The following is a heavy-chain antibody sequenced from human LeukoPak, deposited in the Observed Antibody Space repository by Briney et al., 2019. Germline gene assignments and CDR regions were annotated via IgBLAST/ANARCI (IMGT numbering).Heavy chain of an antibody. CDR2: IWYDGSNK. Sequence: GRSLRLSCAASGFTFSSYGMHWVRQAPGKGLEWVAVIWYDGSNKYYADSVKGRFTISRDNSKNTLYLQMNSLRAEDTAVYYCARRIGPIWFDPWGQGTLVTVSS. V-gene: IGHV3-33*01. J-gene: IGHJ5*02. D-gene: IGHD3/OR15-3a*01. CDR3: ARRIGPIWFDP. CDR1: GFTFSSYG.